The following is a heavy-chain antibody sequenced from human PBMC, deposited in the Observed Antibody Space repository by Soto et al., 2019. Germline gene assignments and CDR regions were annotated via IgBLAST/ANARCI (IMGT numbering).Heavy chain of an antibody. CDR2: INPSGGST. CDR1: GYTLTSYY. CDR3: ARKGPDTFIAAAGIDAFDI. V-gene: IGHV1-46*03. J-gene: IGHJ3*02. Sequence: GASVKGSCKASGYTLTSYYMHLVRPAPGQRLEWMGIINPSGGSTSYAQKFQGRVTMTRDTSTSTVYMELSSLRSEDTAVYYCARKGPDTFIAAAGIDAFDIWGQGTMVTVSS. D-gene: IGHD6-13*01.